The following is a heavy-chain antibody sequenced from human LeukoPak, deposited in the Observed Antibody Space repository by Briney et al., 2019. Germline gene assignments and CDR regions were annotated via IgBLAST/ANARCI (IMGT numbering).Heavy chain of an antibody. J-gene: IGHJ4*02. CDR1: GFTFSTYG. CDR3: AREGPANYGGKPKDY. Sequence: GGSLRLSCAASGFTFSTYGMHWVRQAPGKGLEWVAFIQYDGSNKYYADSVKGRFTISRDNSKNTLYLQMNSLRAEDTAVYYCAREGPANYGGKPKDYWGQGTLVTVSS. V-gene: IGHV3-30*02. CDR2: IQYDGSNK. D-gene: IGHD4-23*01.